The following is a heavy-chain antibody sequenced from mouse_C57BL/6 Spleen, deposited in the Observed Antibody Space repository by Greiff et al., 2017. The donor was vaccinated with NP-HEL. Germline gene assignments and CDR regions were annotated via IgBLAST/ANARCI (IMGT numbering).Heavy chain of an antibody. V-gene: IGHV5-9-1*02. J-gene: IGHJ2*01. CDR3: TREGGYSNYDY. CDR1: GFTFSSYA. Sequence: EVNLVESGEGLVKPGGSLKLSCAASGFTFSSYAMSWVRQTPEKRLEWVAYISSGGDYIYYADTVKGRFTISRDNARNTLYLQMSSLKSEDTAMYYCTREGGYSNYDYWGQGTTLTVSS. CDR2: ISSGGDYI. D-gene: IGHD2-5*01.